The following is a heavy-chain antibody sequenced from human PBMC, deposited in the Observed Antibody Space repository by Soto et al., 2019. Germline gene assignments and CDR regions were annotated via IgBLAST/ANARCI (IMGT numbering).Heavy chain of an antibody. CDR1: GYSFTSYW. V-gene: IGHV5-10-1*01. CDR3: ARLSCSGGSCYPNYYYYYGMDV. CDR2: IDPSDSYT. D-gene: IGHD2-15*01. J-gene: IGHJ6*02. Sequence: AESLKISCKGSGYSFTSYWISWVRQMPGKGLEWMGRIDPSDSYTNYSPSFQGHVTISADKSISTAYLQWSSLKASDTAMYYCARLSCSGGSCYPNYYYYYGMDVWGQGTTVTVSS.